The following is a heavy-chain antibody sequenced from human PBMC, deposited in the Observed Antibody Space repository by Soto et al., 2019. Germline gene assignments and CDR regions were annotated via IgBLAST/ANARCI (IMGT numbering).Heavy chain of an antibody. D-gene: IGHD1-26*01. CDR1: GDSVSSNSAA. CDR2: TYYRSEWYN. CDR3: ARGEQYSGRIFDY. Sequence: SQTLSLTCGISGDSVSSNSAAWNWLRQAPSRGLEWLGRTYYRSEWYNDYAVSVESRITINPDTSKNHFSLQLNFVTPEDTAVYFCARGEQYSGRIFDYWGQGTLVTAPQ. V-gene: IGHV6-1*01. J-gene: IGHJ4*02.